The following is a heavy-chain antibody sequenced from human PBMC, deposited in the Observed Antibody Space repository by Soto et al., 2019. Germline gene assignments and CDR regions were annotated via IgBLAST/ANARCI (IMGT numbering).Heavy chain of an antibody. Sequence: SETLSLTCTVSGDSISSNSHYWGWIRQPPGKGLESIANIYYDWNSNYNPSLKSRVAISLDTSKSQFSLKLTSVTATDTGVYYCVRQGFGALHGLVDVWGQGTTVTVSS. CDR2: IYYDWNS. J-gene: IGHJ6*02. CDR1: GDSISSNSHY. D-gene: IGHD3-10*01. V-gene: IGHV4-39*01. CDR3: VRQGFGALHGLVDV.